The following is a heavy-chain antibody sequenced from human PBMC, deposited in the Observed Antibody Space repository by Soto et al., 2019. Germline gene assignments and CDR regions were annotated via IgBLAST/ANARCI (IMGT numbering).Heavy chain of an antibody. CDR1: GGSISSGGYY. V-gene: IGHV4-31*03. CDR3: ARVKSRDFWSGYYESGFDY. D-gene: IGHD3-3*01. J-gene: IGHJ4*02. Sequence: SETLSLTCTVSGGSISSGGYYWSWIRQHPGKGLEWIGYIYYSGSTYYNPSLKSRVTISVDTPKNQFSLKLSSVTAADTAVYYCARVKSRDFWSGYYESGFDYWGQGTLVT. CDR2: IYYSGST.